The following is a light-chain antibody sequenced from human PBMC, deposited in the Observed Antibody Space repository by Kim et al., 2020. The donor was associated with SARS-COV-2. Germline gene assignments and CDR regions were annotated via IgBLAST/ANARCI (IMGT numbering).Light chain of an antibody. CDR1: QSVRSGY. J-gene: IGKJ2*01. V-gene: IGKV3-20*01. Sequence: LSPGERATLYCRASQSVRSGYLAWYQQKPGQAPRLLIYGASSRATGIPDRFSGSGSGTDFTLTISRLEPEDFAVYYCQQYGSTPYTFGQGTKLEIK. CDR2: GAS. CDR3: QQYGSTPYT.